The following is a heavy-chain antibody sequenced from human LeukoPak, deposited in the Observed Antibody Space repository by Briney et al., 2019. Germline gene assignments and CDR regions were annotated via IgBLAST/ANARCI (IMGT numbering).Heavy chain of an antibody. CDR3: ARVTAAGTWTFDI. CDR2: MNPNSGNT. D-gene: IGHD6-13*01. V-gene: IGHV1-8*01. J-gene: IGHJ3*02. Sequence: ASVKDSCKASGDPFTTNDINWVRQATGQGLEWMGWMNPNSGNTGSTQKFQGRVTMTRNISISTAYMELTNLRSEDTAVYYCARVTAAGTWTFDIWGQGTTVSVSS. CDR1: GDPFTTND.